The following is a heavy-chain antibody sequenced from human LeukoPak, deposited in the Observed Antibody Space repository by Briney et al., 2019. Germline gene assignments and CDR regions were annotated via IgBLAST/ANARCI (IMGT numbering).Heavy chain of an antibody. D-gene: IGHD3-10*01. CDR3: AIEGYYGSGSPPSLYFDY. CDR2: TSSDLNVK. V-gene: IGHV3-30-3*01. J-gene: IGHJ4*02. CDR1: GFTFRNYV. Sequence: GGSLGLSCAASGFTFRNYVIHWVRQAPGKGLGWVAVTSSDLNVKLYADSVKGRFTISRDNSRSTLYLQMNSLRPEDTAIYYCAIEGYYGSGSPPSLYFDYWGQGTLVTVSS.